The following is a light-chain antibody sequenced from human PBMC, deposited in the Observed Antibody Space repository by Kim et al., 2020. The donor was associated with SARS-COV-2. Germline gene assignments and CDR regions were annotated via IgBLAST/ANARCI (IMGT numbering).Light chain of an antibody. J-gene: IGLJ2*01. CDR2: GKN. V-gene: IGLV3-19*01. CDR3: TSRDSSGNHHVV. CDR1: SLRSYY. Sequence: SSELTQDPAVSVALGQTVRITCQGDSLRSYYASWYQQKPGQAPVLVIYGKNNRPSGIPDRFSGSSSGNTASLTITGAQAEDEADYYCTSRDSSGNHHVVF.